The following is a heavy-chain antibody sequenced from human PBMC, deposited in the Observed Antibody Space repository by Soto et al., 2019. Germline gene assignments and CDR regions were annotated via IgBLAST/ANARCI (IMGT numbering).Heavy chain of an antibody. CDR2: MNPNSGNT. CDR1: GYTFTSYD. V-gene: IGHV1-8*01. CDR3: AGGGLVGATKGWFDP. D-gene: IGHD1-26*01. J-gene: IGHJ5*02. Sequence: ASVKVSCKASGYTFTSYDINWVRQATGQGLEWMGWMNPNSGNTGYAQKFQGRATMTRNTSISTAYMELSSLGSEDTAVYCCAGGGLVGATKGWFDPWGQGTLVTVSS.